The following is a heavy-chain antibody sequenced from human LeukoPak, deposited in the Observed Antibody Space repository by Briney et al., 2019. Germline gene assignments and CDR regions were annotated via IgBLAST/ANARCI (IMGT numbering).Heavy chain of an antibody. Sequence: QPGRSLRLSCAASGFTFDDYAMHWVRQAPGKGLEWVSGISWNSGSIGYADSVKGRFTISRDNAKDSLYLQMNSLRAEDTALYYCANLADGYNNFDYWGQGTLVTVSS. CDR3: ANLADGYNNFDY. CDR1: GFTFDDYA. CDR2: ISWNSGSI. D-gene: IGHD5-24*01. V-gene: IGHV3-9*01. J-gene: IGHJ4*02.